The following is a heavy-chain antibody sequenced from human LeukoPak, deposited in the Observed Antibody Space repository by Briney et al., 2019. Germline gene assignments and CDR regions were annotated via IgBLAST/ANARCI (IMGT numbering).Heavy chain of an antibody. V-gene: IGHV3-33*01. CDR3: ARELAYCGGDCYYYFDY. CDR2: IWYDGSNK. CDR1: GFTFSSYG. Sequence: GGSLRLSCAASGFTFSSYGMHWVRQAPGKGQEWVAVIWYDGSNKYYADSVKGRFTISRDNSKNTLYLQMNSLRAEDTAVYYCARELAYCGGDCYYYFDYWGQGTLVTVSS. J-gene: IGHJ4*02. D-gene: IGHD2-21*02.